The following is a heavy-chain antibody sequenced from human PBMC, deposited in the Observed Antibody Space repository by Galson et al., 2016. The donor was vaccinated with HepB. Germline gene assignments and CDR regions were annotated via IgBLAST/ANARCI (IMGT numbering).Heavy chain of an antibody. CDR1: GFTFSSAW. Sequence: SLRLSCAASGFTFSSAWMSWVRQAPGKGLEWVGRIKGKTDGGTTDYAAPVKGRFTISRDDSKNTGYLQMNSLKTEDTAVDYCNGDDTIGLDYWGQGTLVTISS. J-gene: IGHJ4*02. CDR2: IKGKTDGGTT. CDR3: NGDDTIGLDY. D-gene: IGHD3-10*01. V-gene: IGHV3-15*01.